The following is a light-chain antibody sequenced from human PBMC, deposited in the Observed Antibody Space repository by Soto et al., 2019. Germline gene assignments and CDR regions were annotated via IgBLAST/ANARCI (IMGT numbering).Light chain of an antibody. CDR2: DAS. J-gene: IGKJ5*01. V-gene: IGKV3-11*01. Sequence: EIVLTQSPATLSLSPGERATLSCRASQSVSSYLAWYQQKPGQAPRLLIYDASNRATGIPARFSGSGSGTEFTVTISSLEPEDFAVYYCQQRSNWPSMAFGQGTLLEIK. CDR1: QSVSSY. CDR3: QQRSNWPSMA.